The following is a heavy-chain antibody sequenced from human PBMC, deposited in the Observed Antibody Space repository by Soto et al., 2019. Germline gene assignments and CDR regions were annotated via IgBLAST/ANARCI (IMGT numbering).Heavy chain of an antibody. CDR2: TYYRSKWNN. CDR1: GDSVSSNSAA. J-gene: IGHJ4*02. D-gene: IGHD6-13*01. CDR3: AKEYGSSSLSPDLAY. V-gene: IGHV6-1*01. Sequence: SQTLSLTCAISGDSVSSNSAAWNWIRQSPSRGLEWLGRTYYRSKWNNDYAVAVKSRITINPDTSKNHFSLQLNSVSPGDTAVYYCAKEYGSSSLSPDLAYWRQGTLVTGSS.